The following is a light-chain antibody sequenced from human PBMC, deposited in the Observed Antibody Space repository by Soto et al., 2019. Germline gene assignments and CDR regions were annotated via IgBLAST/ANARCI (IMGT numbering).Light chain of an antibody. CDR3: QSYSRNPVV. V-gene: IGLV6-57*01. J-gene: IGLJ3*02. Sequence: NFMLTQPHSVSESPGKTVTISCTRSSGSIVSNYVQWYQQRPGSSPTTVIYEDNQRPSGVPDRFSGSIDSSSDSASLTISGLKTEDEADYYCQSYSRNPVVFGGGTKLTVL. CDR1: SGSIVSNY. CDR2: EDN.